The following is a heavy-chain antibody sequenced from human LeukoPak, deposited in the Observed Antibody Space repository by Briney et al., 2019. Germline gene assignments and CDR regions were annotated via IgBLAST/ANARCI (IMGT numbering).Heavy chain of an antibody. V-gene: IGHV3-30-3*01. D-gene: IGHD3-10*01. Sequence: GGSLRLSCAASGFTFSSYAMHWVRQAPGKGLGWVAVISYDGSNKYYADSVKGRFTISRDNSKNTLYLQMNSLRAEDTAVYYCARSFFAYYYGSGSYYFTDYWGQGTLVTVSS. CDR2: ISYDGSNK. CDR1: GFTFSSYA. J-gene: IGHJ4*02. CDR3: ARSFFAYYYGSGSYYFTDY.